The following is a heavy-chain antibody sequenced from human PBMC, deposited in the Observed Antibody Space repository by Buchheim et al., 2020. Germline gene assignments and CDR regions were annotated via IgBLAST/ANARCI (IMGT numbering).Heavy chain of an antibody. CDR1: GFTFSNYA. J-gene: IGHJ4*02. D-gene: IGHD6-19*01. CDR2: VSTSGAGT. CDR3: AKIAVAGTTPPYYFDY. Sequence: EVQLLESGGVLVQPGGSLRLSCAASGFTFSNYAMHWVRQSPGKGLEWVSAVSTSGAGTYYADSVRGRFTISSDNSKNTLYLQMSSQRVEDSAIYHCAKIAVAGTTPPYYFDYWGRGTL. V-gene: IGHV3-23*01.